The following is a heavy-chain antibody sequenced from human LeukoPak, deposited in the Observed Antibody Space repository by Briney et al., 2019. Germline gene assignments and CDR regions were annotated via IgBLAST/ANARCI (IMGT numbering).Heavy chain of an antibody. J-gene: IGHJ6*03. CDR2: ISSSSDYI. CDR3: AREGTFWSGYTYYYMDV. D-gene: IGHD3-3*01. Sequence: GGSLRLSCAASGFTFSSYSMNWVRQAPGKGLEWVSSISSSSDYIYYADSVKGRFTISRDNAKNSLYLQMNSLRAEDTAVYYCAREGTFWSGYTYYYMDVWGKGTTVTVSS. V-gene: IGHV3-21*01. CDR1: GFTFSSYS.